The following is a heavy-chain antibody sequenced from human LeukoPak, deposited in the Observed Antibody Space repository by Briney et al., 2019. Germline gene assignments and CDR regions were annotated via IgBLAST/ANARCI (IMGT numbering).Heavy chain of an antibody. D-gene: IGHD2-2*01. CDR3: ASARTTAFMDV. Sequence: SETLSLTCTVSGGSISGYYWSWIRQPAGKGLEWIGRIYTSGSTNYNPSLKSRVTMSVDTSKNQFSLKLSSVSAADTAVYYCASARTTAFMDVWGKGTTVTVSS. CDR1: GGSISGYY. CDR2: IYTSGST. V-gene: IGHV4-4*07. J-gene: IGHJ6*04.